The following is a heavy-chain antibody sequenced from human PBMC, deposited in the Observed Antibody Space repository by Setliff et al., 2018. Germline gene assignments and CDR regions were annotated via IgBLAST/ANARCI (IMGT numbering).Heavy chain of an antibody. CDR1: ADSISSSYDY. CDR3: ARLGYRGDLDY. V-gene: IGHV4-39*01. J-gene: IGHJ4*02. Sequence: SETLSLTCNVSADSISSSYDYWAWIRQPPGKGLEWIGSIYSSGSTYYNPSLKSRVSISVDTSKNQFSLKLSSVTAADTAVYYCARLGYRGDLDYWGQGTLVTVSS. CDR2: IYSSGST. D-gene: IGHD5-12*01.